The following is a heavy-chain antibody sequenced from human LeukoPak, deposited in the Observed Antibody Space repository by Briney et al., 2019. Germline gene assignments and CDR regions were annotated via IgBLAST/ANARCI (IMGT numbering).Heavy chain of an antibody. J-gene: IGHJ5*02. CDR2: ISGSSSII. CDR3: ARARPYGSGRNWFDP. Sequence: PGGSLRLSCAASGFPFSGYSMNWVRQAPGKGLVWVSYISGSSSIIYYADSVKGRFTISRDNAKNSLYLQMNSLRAEDTAVYYCARARPYGSGRNWFDPWGQGALVTVSS. V-gene: IGHV3-48*04. D-gene: IGHD3-10*01. CDR1: GFPFSGYS.